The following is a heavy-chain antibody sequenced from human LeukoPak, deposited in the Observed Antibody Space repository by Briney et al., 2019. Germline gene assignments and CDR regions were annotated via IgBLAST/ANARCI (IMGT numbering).Heavy chain of an antibody. CDR3: SRESGPFSPFGF. Sequence: PSETLSLTCGVSGGSISGTNWWSWVRQPPGQGLEWIGEISLRGLTNYNPALRSRLTMSLDESKNQVPLNLTSVTAADTAVYYCSRESGPFSPFGFWGQGTLV. CDR1: GGSISGTNW. CDR2: ISLRGLT. J-gene: IGHJ4*02. D-gene: IGHD1-26*01. V-gene: IGHV4-4*02.